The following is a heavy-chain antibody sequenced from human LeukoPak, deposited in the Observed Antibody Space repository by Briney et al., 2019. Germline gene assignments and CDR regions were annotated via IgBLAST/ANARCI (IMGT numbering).Heavy chain of an antibody. D-gene: IGHD6-6*01. CDR2: ISAYNGKT. CDR3: AREGSGIAARPFDP. J-gene: IGHJ5*02. Sequence: AASVKVSCKASGYTLTSYGISWVRQAPGQGLEWMGWISAYNGKTNYAQKLQGRVTMTTDTSTSTAYMELRSLRSDDTAVYYCAREGSGIAARPFDPWGQGTLVTVSS. V-gene: IGHV1-18*01. CDR1: GYTLTSYG.